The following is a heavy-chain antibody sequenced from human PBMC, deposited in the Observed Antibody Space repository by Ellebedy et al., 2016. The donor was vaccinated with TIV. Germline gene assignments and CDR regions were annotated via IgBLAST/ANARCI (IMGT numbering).Heavy chain of an antibody. CDR1: GFTFSDYY. J-gene: IGHJ4*02. V-gene: IGHV3-11*04. CDR2: ISSSGSTI. Sequence: GESLKISCAASGFTFSDYYMSWIRQAPGKGLEWVSYISSSGSTIYYADSVKGRFTISRDNAKNSLYLQMNSLRAEDTAVYYCASAMSGAIDYWGQGTLVTVSS. D-gene: IGHD2-2*02. CDR3: ASAMSGAIDY.